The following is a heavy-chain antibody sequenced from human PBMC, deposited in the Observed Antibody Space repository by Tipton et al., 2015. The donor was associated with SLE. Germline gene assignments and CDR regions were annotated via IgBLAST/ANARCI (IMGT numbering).Heavy chain of an antibody. CDR3: ARGLAMVRGDSMDY. CDR1: GGSFSSFY. CDR2: IRTSGST. Sequence: TLSLTCTITGGSFSSFYWSWMRQPAGKGLEWIGRIRTSGSTNYNPSLKSRVTMSLDTSKTQFSLKLNSVTAADTAVYYCARGLAMVRGDSMDYWGQGTLVTVSS. J-gene: IGHJ4*02. V-gene: IGHV4-4*07. D-gene: IGHD3-10*01.